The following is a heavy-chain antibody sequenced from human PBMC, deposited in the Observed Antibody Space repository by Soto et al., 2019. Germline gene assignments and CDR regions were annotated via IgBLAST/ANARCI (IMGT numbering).Heavy chain of an antibody. CDR1: GGTFSSYT. CDR3: ARGLHYDSVSLDDY. Sequence: QVQLVQSGAEVKKPGSSVKVSCKASGGTFSSYTISWVRQAPGQGLEWMGRIIPILGIAKYAQKFQGRVTITADKSPSTAYMELSSLRSEDTAVYYCARGLHYDSVSLDDYWGQGTLVTVSS. J-gene: IGHJ4*02. CDR2: IIPILGIA. V-gene: IGHV1-69*02. D-gene: IGHD3-22*01.